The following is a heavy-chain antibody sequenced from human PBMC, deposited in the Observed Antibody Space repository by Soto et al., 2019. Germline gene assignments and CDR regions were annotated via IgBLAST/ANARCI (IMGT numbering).Heavy chain of an antibody. J-gene: IGHJ6*02. CDR3: ARDFYYYDSSGYRPYYYYGMDG. Sequence: GASVKVSCKASGYTFTGYYMHWVRQAPGQGLEWMGWINPNSGGTNYAQKFQGWVTMTRDTSISTAYMELSRLRSDDTAVYYCARDFYYYDSSGYRPYYYYGMDGWGQGTTVTVSS. V-gene: IGHV1-2*04. CDR2: INPNSGGT. CDR1: GYTFTGYY. D-gene: IGHD3-22*01.